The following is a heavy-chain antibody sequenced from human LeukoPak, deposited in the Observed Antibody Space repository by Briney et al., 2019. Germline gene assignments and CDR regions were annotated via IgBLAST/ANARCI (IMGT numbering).Heavy chain of an antibody. CDR1: GFMFSSYW. Sequence: GGSLRLSCAASGFMFSSYWMSWVRQAPGKGLEWVANIRQDGSERDYVDSVKGRFTISKDNAKNLLYLQMNILRAEDTAVYYCAREISSWYRTEGRFDPWGQGTLVTVSS. D-gene: IGHD6-13*01. J-gene: IGHJ5*02. CDR2: IRQDGSER. V-gene: IGHV3-7*01. CDR3: AREISSWYRTEGRFDP.